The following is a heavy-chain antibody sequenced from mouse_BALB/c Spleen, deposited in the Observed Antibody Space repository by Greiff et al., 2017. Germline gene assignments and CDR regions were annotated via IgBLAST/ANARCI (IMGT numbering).Heavy chain of an antibody. CDR2: ILPGSGST. CDR1: GYTFSSYW. J-gene: IGHJ2*01. V-gene: IGHV1-9*01. CDR3: ARRQLGDYFDY. Sequence: VMLVESGAELMKPGASVKISCKATGYTFSSYWIEWVKQRPGHGLEWIGEILPGSGSTNYNEKFKGKATFTADTSSNTAYMQLRSLTSEDSAVYYCARRQLGDYFDYWGQGTTLTVSS. D-gene: IGHD4-1*02.